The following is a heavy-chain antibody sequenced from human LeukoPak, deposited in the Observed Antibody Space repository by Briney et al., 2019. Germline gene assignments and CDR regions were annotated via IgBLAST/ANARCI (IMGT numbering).Heavy chain of an antibody. CDR3: ARSLDYYDSSGYSEFDY. CDR2: IYYSGST. V-gene: IGHV4-31*03. D-gene: IGHD3-22*01. Sequence: SETLSLTCTVSGGSISSGGYYWSWIRQHPGKGLEWIGYIYYSGSTYYNPSLKSRVTISVDTSKNQFSLKLSSVTVADTAVYYCARSLDYYDSSGYSEFDYWGQGTLVTVSS. J-gene: IGHJ4*02. CDR1: GGSISSGGYY.